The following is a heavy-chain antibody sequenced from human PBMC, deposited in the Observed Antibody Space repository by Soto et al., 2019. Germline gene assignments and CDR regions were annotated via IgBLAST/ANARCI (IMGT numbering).Heavy chain of an antibody. Sequence: GGSLRLSCAASGFTFDDFAMCWVRQVPGKXLEWISLVNWGGDTTFYAESVKGRFIISRDNSKNSVYLQMNSLRSEDSAVYYCAKGATVTTHYQYYGMDVWGQGTTVTVSS. D-gene: IGHD4-17*01. CDR3: AKGATVTTHYQYYGMDV. CDR1: GFTFDDFA. V-gene: IGHV3-43D*04. CDR2: VNWGGDTT. J-gene: IGHJ6*02.